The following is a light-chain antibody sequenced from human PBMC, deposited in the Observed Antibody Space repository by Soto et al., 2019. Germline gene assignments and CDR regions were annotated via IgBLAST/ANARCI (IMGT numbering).Light chain of an antibody. CDR2: GAS. CDR1: QSVSGRY. V-gene: IGKV3-20*01. Sequence: EIVLTQSPGTLSLSPGERATLSCRASQSVSGRYLAWYQQKPGQAPRLLIYGASSRATGIPDRFSGTGSGTDFTLTISRLEPEDFAVYYCQQYGSSPPWTFGQGTKVETK. CDR3: QQYGSSPPWT. J-gene: IGKJ1*01.